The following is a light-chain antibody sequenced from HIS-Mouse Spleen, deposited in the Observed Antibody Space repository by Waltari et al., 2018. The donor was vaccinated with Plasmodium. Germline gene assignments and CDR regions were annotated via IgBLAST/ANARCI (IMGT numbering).Light chain of an antibody. V-gene: IGLV2-11*01. J-gene: IGLJ2*01. CDR1: SSHVGGYNY. Sequence: QSALTQPRSVSGSPGQSVTIPCPGTSSHVGGYNYVSWYQQHPGKAPKLMIYDVSKRPSGVPDRFSGSKSGNTASLTISGLQAEDEADYYCCSYAGSYTLVFGGGTKLTVL. CDR2: DVS. CDR3: CSYAGSYTLV.